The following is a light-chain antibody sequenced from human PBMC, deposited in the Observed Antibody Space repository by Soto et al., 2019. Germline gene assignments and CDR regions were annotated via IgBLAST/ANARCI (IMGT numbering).Light chain of an antibody. Sequence: EIVLTQSPGTLSLSPGERATLSCRASQSVYSKLAWYQQKPGQAPRLLIYGASTRATDIPARFSGSGSGTEFTLTITSPQSGDFAVYYCQQYNSWPGTFGQGTKVDI. J-gene: IGKJ1*01. CDR3: QQYNSWPGT. CDR1: QSVYSK. V-gene: IGKV3-15*01. CDR2: GAS.